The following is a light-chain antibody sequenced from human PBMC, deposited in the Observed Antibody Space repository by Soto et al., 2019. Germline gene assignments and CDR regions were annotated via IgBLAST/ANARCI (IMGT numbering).Light chain of an antibody. V-gene: IGKV1-5*03. Sequence: DIQLTQSPSTLSGSVGDRVTITCRASESISNWLAWYQQKPGKAPNLLIYKASSLKSGVPLRFSGSGSGTDFTLTISSLQPEDFATYYCLQDYNYPRTFGQGTKVDIK. CDR2: KAS. CDR1: ESISNW. J-gene: IGKJ1*01. CDR3: LQDYNYPRT.